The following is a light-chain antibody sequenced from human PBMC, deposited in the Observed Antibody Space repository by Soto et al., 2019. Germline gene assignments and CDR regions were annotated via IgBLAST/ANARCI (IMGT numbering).Light chain of an antibody. Sequence: EIVMTQSPATLSVSPGERATLSCRASQSVSSNLAWYQQKPGQAPRLLIYDASTRATGIPARFSGSGSGTEFTLTISSLQSEDFAVYYCQQYNNWPLYTFGQGTKLELK. CDR2: DAS. V-gene: IGKV3-15*01. J-gene: IGKJ2*01. CDR3: QQYNNWPLYT. CDR1: QSVSSN.